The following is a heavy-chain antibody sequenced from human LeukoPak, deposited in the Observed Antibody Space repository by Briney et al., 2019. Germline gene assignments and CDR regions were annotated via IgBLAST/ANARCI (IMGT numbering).Heavy chain of an antibody. CDR3: AKDRVAGRPPFGEFVPDYYYYGMDV. CDR2: ISWDGGST. D-gene: IGHD3-10*01. Sequence: GGSLRLSCAASGFTFSSYAMSWVRQVPGKGLEWVSLISWDGGSTYYADSVKGRFTISRDNSKNSLYLQMNSLRAEDTALYYCAKDRVAGRPPFGEFVPDYYYYGMDVWGQGTTVTVSS. V-gene: IGHV3-43D*03. CDR1: GFTFSSYA. J-gene: IGHJ6*02.